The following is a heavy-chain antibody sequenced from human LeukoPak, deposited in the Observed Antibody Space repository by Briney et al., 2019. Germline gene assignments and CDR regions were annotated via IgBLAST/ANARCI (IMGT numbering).Heavy chain of an antibody. CDR1: GFTFSSYG. V-gene: IGHV3-23*01. CDR3: AKDHGQSFDY. CDR2: ISGSGGSS. J-gene: IGHJ4*02. D-gene: IGHD5-24*01. Sequence: GGSLRLSCAASGFTFSSYGMSWVRQAPGKGLEWVSAISGSGGSSYYADSVKGRFTISRDNSKNTLYLQMNSLRAEDTAVYYCAKDHGQSFDYWGQGTLVTVSS.